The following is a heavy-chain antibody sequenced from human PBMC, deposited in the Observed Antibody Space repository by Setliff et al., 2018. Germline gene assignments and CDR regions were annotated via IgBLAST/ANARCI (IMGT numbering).Heavy chain of an antibody. CDR3: ARRLYYYGTPGYFDY. V-gene: IGHV4-30-4*08. J-gene: IGHJ4*02. CDR2: IYYSGNT. CDR1: GGSISSGDYY. Sequence: PSETLSLTCTVSGGSISSGDYYWTWIRQPPGKGLEWIGFIYYSGNTFYNPSLKSRLTISVDTSKNLFSLKLSSVTAADTAVYCCARRLYYYGTPGYFDYWGQGTLVTVS. D-gene: IGHD3-10*01.